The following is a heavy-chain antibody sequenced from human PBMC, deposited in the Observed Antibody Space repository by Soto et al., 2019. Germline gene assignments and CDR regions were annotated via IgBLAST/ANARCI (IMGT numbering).Heavy chain of an antibody. CDR1: GGSISSYY. CDR2: IYTSGST. Sequence: SETLSLTCTVSGGSISSYYWSWIRQPAGKGLEWIGRIYTSGSTNYNPSLKSRVTMSVDTSKNQFSLKLSSVTAADTAVYYCARGQEITGTTYSFDDWGQGALVTVA. J-gene: IGHJ4*02. D-gene: IGHD1-7*01. V-gene: IGHV4-4*07. CDR3: ARGQEITGTTYSFDD.